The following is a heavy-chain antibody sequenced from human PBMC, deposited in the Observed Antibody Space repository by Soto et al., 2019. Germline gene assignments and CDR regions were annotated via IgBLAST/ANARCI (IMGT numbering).Heavy chain of an antibody. CDR2: IWYDGSNK. V-gene: IGHV3-33*01. CDR3: AREGSSGYYYEPHYYYYGMDV. J-gene: IGHJ6*02. D-gene: IGHD3-22*01. Sequence: QPGGSLRLSCAASGFTFSSYGMHWVRQAPGKGLEWVAVIWYDGSNKYYADSVKGRFTISRDNSKNTLYLQMNSLRAEDTAVYYCAREGSSGYYYEPHYYYYGMDVWGQGTTVTVSS. CDR1: GFTFSSYG.